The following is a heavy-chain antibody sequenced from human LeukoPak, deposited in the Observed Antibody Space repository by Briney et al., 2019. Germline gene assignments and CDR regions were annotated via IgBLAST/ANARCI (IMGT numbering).Heavy chain of an antibody. V-gene: IGHV3-7*03. Sequence: GGSLRLSCAASGFTFSSYWMSWVRQAPGKGLEWVANIKQDGSEKYYVDSVKGRFTISRDNAKNTAYLQMNSLKTEDTAVYYCTRYNVGFESWGQGTLVTVSS. D-gene: IGHD1-1*01. CDR2: IKQDGSEK. J-gene: IGHJ4*02. CDR1: GFTFSSYW. CDR3: TRYNVGFES.